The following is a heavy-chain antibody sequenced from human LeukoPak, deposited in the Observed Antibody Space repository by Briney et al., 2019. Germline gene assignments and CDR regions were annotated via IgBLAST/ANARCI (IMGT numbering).Heavy chain of an antibody. V-gene: IGHV3-48*03. D-gene: IGHD3-10*02. CDR3: AELGITMVGGV. Sequence: GGSLRLSCAASGFTFSSYEMNWVRQAPGKGLEWVSYISSSGSTIYYADSVKGRFTISRDNAKNSLYLQMNSLRAEDTAVYYCAELGITMVGGVWGKGTTVTVSS. CDR2: ISSSGSTI. CDR1: GFTFSSYE. J-gene: IGHJ6*04.